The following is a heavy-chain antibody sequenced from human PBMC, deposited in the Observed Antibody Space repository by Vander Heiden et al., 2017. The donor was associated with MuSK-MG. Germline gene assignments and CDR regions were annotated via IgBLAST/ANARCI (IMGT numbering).Heavy chain of an antibody. CDR2: ISGSGGST. J-gene: IGHJ4*02. Sequence: EVQLLEPGGGLVQLGGSLRLCCAASGFTFSSYAMGWVRQGPGKGLEWVSAISGSGGSTYYADSVKGRFTISRDNSNNTLYLQMNSLRAEDTAVYYCAKEPRQGPYCDYWGQGTLVTVSA. V-gene: IGHV3-23*01. CDR1: GFTFSSYA. CDR3: AKEPRQGPYCDY.